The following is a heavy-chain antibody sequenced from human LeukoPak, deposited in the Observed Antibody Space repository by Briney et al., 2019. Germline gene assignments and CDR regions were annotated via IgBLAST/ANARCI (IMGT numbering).Heavy chain of an antibody. J-gene: IGHJ4*02. V-gene: IGHV3-21*01. CDR2: ISSSSRYI. D-gene: IGHD6-19*01. Sequence: GGSLRLSCAASGFTFSSYSMNWVRQAPGKGLEWVSSISSSSRYIYYADSVKGRFTISRDNAKDSLYLQMNSLRAEDTPVHSCARDRSSSGWLYYFDYWGQGTLVTVSS. CDR3: ARDRSSSGWLYYFDY. CDR1: GFTFSSYS.